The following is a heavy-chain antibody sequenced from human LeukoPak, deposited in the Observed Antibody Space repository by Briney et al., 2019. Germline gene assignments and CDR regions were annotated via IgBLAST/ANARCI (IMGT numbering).Heavy chain of an antibody. CDR1: GGSINSYY. D-gene: IGHD3-3*01. CDR3: ARTYDFLSGLDAFDM. J-gene: IGHJ3*02. CDR2: IYYSGST. Sequence: SGTLSLICTVSGGSINSYYWNWIRQPPGRGLEWMGYIYYSGSTNYNPSLKSRVTISVDTSKNQFSLKLNSVTAADTAVYYCARTYDFLSGLDAFDMWGQGTMVTVSS. V-gene: IGHV4-59*13.